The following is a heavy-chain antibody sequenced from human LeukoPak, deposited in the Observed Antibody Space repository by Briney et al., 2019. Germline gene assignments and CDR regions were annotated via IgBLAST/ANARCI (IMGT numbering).Heavy chain of an antibody. Sequence: SETLSLTCAVYGGSFSGYYWSWIRQPPGKGLEWIGEINHSGSTNYNPSLNSRVTISVDTSKNQFSLKLSSVTAADTAVYYCARVGYCSSTSCYRGKKYNWFDPWGQGTLVTVSS. CDR3: ARVGYCSSTSCYRGKKYNWFDP. D-gene: IGHD2-2*02. CDR2: INHSGST. CDR1: GGSFSGYY. V-gene: IGHV4-34*01. J-gene: IGHJ5*02.